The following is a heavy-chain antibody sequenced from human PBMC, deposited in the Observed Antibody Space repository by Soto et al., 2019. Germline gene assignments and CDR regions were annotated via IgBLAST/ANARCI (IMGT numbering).Heavy chain of an antibody. Sequence: GGSLRLSCAASGFTFSSYSMNWVRQAPGKGLEWVSPISSSSSYIYYADSVKGRFTISRDNAKNSLYLQMNSLRAEDTAVYYCARVVPENIVATIDAFDIWGQGTMVTVSS. CDR3: ARVVPENIVATIDAFDI. J-gene: IGHJ3*02. CDR1: GFTFSSYS. CDR2: ISSSSSYI. D-gene: IGHD5-12*01. V-gene: IGHV3-21*01.